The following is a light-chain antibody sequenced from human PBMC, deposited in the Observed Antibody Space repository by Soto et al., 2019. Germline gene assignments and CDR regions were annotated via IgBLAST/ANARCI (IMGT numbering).Light chain of an antibody. CDR2: GAS. V-gene: IGKV3-20*01. J-gene: IGKJ5*01. CDR3: QKYGSSPIT. CDR1: QSVISTY. Sequence: EIVFTHSPVTLSLSPVEGATLSFMASQSVISTYLAWYQQKPGQAPRLLIYGASSRATGIPDRFSGSGSGTDFTLTISRLEPEDFAVYYCQKYGSSPITFGQGTRLAIK.